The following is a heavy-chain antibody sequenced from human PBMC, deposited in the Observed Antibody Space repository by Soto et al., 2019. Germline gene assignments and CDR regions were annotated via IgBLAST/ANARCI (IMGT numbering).Heavy chain of an antibody. CDR2: IIPIFGTA. J-gene: IGHJ4*02. D-gene: IGHD3-16*02. Sequence: SVKVSCKASGGTFSSYAISWVRQAPGQGLEWMGGIIPIFGTANYAQKFQGRVTITADESTSTAYMELSSLRSEDTAVYYCSSYDYVWGSYRSPAPTFGDWGQGTLVTVSS. CDR1: GGTFSSYA. CDR3: SSYDYVWGSYRSPAPTFGD. V-gene: IGHV1-69*13.